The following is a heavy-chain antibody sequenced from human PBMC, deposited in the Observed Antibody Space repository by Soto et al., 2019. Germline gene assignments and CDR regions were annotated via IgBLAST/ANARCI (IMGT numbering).Heavy chain of an antibody. Sequence: QVQLVESGGGVVQPGRSLRLSCAASGFTFSNYAVHWVRQAPGKGLEWVAVISYDGGTKNYADSVKGRFTISRDNSRNTLSLQMNRLRVEDAAVYYWARKFHYDSGTYLFDLDYWGQGTRVTVSS. CDR2: ISYDGGTK. CDR3: ARKFHYDSGTYLFDLDY. J-gene: IGHJ4*02. V-gene: IGHV3-30-3*01. CDR1: GFTFSNYA. D-gene: IGHD3-10*01.